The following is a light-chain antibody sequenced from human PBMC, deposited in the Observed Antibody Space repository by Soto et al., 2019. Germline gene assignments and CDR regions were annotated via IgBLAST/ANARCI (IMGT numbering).Light chain of an antibody. J-gene: IGLJ2*01. V-gene: IGLV2-14*01. CDR2: EVS. CDR3: SSYTSSSTPVV. CDR1: SSDVGGYNY. Sequence: QSVLTQPASVSGSPGQSITISCTGTSSDVGGYNYVSWYQQHPGKAPKLMIYEVSNRPSGVSNRFSGSKSGNTASLTISGLQAEVEADYYCSSYTSSSTPVVFGGGTKLTVL.